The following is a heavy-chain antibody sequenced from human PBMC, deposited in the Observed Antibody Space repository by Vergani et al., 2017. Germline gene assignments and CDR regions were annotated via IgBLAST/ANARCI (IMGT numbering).Heavy chain of an antibody. Sequence: QVQLQESGPGLVKPSETLSLPCTVSGGSIINYYWSWVRQPPGKGLEWIGYIYSSGSTTYSPSLKSRLTMSVDPSKNQFSLKLRSVTLADTAVYYCARTIGHCSNSNCYNLAYWGQGTLVTVSS. D-gene: IGHD2-2*02. CDR1: GGSIINYY. CDR3: ARTIGHCSNSNCYNLAY. CDR2: IYSSGST. J-gene: IGHJ4*02. V-gene: IGHV4-59*01.